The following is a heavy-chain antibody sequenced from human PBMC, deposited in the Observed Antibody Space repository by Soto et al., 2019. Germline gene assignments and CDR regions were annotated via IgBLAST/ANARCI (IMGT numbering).Heavy chain of an antibody. V-gene: IGHV1-18*01. CDR3: ARDRGIVIVGGTIPDY. D-gene: IGHD1-26*01. CDR1: GYTFTSYG. Sequence: QVQLVQSGAEVKKPGASVKVSCKASGYTFTSYGISWLRQAPGQGLEWLGWISAYNGNTNYARNLQGRVTVTADTSTTTDYMELRSLRSDDTAVYYCARDRGIVIVGGTIPDYWGQGTLVTVSS. J-gene: IGHJ4*02. CDR2: ISAYNGNT.